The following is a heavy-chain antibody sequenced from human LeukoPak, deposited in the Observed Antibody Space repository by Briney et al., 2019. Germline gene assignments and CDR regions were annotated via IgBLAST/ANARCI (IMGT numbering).Heavy chain of an antibody. CDR2: ISGSGGST. D-gene: IGHD3-10*01. Sequence: GESLRLSCAASGFTFSSYAMSWVRQAPGKGLEWVSAISGSGGSTYYADSVKGRFTISRDNSKNTLYLQMNSLRAEDTAVYYCAKASNYGSGSYYPRGVDYWGQGTLVTVSS. V-gene: IGHV3-23*01. CDR1: GFTFSSYA. CDR3: AKASNYGSGSYYPRGVDY. J-gene: IGHJ4*02.